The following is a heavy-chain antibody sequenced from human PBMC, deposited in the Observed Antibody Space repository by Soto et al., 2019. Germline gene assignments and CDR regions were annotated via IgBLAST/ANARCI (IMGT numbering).Heavy chain of an antibody. CDR3: AKSVFAVRDAFDI. Sequence: SGGSLRLSCAASGFTFSSYAMSWVRQAPGKGLEWVSAISGSGGSTYYADSVKGRFTISRDNSKNTLYLQMNSLRAEDTAVYYCAKSVFAVRDAFDIWGQGTMVTVSS. J-gene: IGHJ3*02. CDR2: ISGSGGST. CDR1: GFTFSSYA. V-gene: IGHV3-23*01. D-gene: IGHD3-10*02.